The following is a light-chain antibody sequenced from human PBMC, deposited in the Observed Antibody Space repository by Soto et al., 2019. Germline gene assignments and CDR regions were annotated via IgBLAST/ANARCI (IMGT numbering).Light chain of an antibody. CDR1: QNISNY. V-gene: IGKV3-15*01. CDR3: QHYNNWPLT. J-gene: IGKJ4*01. CDR2: DAS. Sequence: IVLIQSPATLSVSPGERATLSCRASQNISNYLIWYQQKPGQAPRLLIYDASTRATGLPARFSGRVSGAEFTLTISSLQSEDFAVYYCQHYNNWPLTFGAGTKVDIK.